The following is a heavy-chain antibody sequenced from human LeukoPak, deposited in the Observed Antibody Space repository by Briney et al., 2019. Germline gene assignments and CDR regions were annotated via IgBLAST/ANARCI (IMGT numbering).Heavy chain of an antibody. Sequence: GGSLRLSCAASGFTFSSYSMNWVRQAPGKGLEWVSSISSSSSYIYYADSVKGRFTISRDNAKNSLYLQMNSLGAEDTAVYYCASARGYYYYMDVWGKGTAVTVSS. V-gene: IGHV3-21*01. CDR3: ASARGYYYYMDV. CDR1: GFTFSSYS. J-gene: IGHJ6*03. D-gene: IGHD3-16*01. CDR2: ISSSSSYI.